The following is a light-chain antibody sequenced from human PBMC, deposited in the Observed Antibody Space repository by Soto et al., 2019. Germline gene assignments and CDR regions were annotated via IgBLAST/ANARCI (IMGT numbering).Light chain of an antibody. CDR2: DAS. CDR3: QQYDNLPT. Sequence: DIQMTQSPSSLSASVGDRVTITCQASQDISNYLNWYQQKPGKAPKLLIYDASNLETGVRSRFSGGGSGSDFTFTINSLQPEDIATYYCQQYDNLPTFGGGTKVEIK. J-gene: IGKJ4*01. CDR1: QDISNY. V-gene: IGKV1-33*01.